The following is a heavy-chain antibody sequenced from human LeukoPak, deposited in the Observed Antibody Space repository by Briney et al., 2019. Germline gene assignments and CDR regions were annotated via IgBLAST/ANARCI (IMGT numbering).Heavy chain of an antibody. V-gene: IGHV3-21*01. CDR2: ISSSSSYI. CDR1: GFTFSSYS. Sequence: GGSLRLSCAASGFTFSSYSMNWVRQAPGKGLEWVSSISSSSSYIYYADSVKGRFNISRDNAKNSLYLQMNSLRAEDTAVYYCARVRWRGSVGNWGQGTLVTVSS. CDR3: ARVRWRGSVGN. J-gene: IGHJ4*02. D-gene: IGHD3-10*01.